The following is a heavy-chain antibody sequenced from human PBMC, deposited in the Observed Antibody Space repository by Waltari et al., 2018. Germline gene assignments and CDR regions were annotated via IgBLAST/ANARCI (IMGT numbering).Heavy chain of an antibody. V-gene: IGHV4-39*01. CDR1: GGSISSSSYY. J-gene: IGHJ3*02. CDR2: IYYSGST. Sequence: QLQLQESGPGLVSPSETLSLTCTVSGGSISSSSYYWGWIRQPPGKGLEWIGSIYYSGSTYYNPSLKSRVTISVDTSKNQFSLKLSSVTAADTAVYYCARRYIQGNDAFDIWGQGTMVTVSS. D-gene: IGHD5-12*01. CDR3: ARRYIQGNDAFDI.